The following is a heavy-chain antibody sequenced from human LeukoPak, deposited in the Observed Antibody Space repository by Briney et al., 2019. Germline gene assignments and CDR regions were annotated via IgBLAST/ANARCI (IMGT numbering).Heavy chain of an antibody. CDR3: AKGDYGDSIILFDY. Sequence: GRSLRLSCAASGFTFDDYAMHWVRQAPGKGLEWVSGISWNSGSIGYADSVKGRFTISRDNAKNSLYLQMNSLRAEDTALYYCAKGDYGDSIILFDYWGQGTLVTVSS. D-gene: IGHD4-17*01. V-gene: IGHV3-9*01. CDR2: ISWNSGSI. CDR1: GFTFDDYA. J-gene: IGHJ4*02.